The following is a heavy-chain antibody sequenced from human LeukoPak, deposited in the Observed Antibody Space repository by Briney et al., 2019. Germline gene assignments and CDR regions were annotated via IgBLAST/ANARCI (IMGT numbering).Heavy chain of an antibody. CDR3: AKVSVQPGYSSGWSINWFDP. J-gene: IGHJ5*02. CDR2: ISGSGGST. CDR1: GFTFSSYA. V-gene: IGHV3-23*01. Sequence: GSLRLSCAASGFTFSSYAMSWVRQAPGKGLEWVSAISGSGGSTYYADSVKGRFTISRDNSKNTLYLQMNSLRAEDTAVYYCAKVSVQPGYSSGWSINWFDPWGQGTLVTVSS. D-gene: IGHD6-19*01.